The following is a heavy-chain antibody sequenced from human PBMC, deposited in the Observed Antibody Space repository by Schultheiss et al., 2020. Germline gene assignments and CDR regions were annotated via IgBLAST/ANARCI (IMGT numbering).Heavy chain of an antibody. J-gene: IGHJ6*02. CDR2: IWYDGSNK. CDR3: ARDLGGQWLVYYYYYGMDV. CDR1: GFTFSNAW. D-gene: IGHD6-19*01. Sequence: GGSLRLSCAASGFTFSNAWMSWVRQAPGKGLEWVAVIWYDGSNKYYADSVKGRFTISRDNSKNTLYLQMNSLRAEDTAVYYCARDLGGQWLVYYYYYGMDVWGQGTTVTVSS. V-gene: IGHV3-33*08.